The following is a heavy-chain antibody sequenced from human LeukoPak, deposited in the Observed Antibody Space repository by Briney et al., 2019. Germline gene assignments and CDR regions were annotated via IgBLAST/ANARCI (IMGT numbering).Heavy chain of an antibody. J-gene: IGHJ4*02. V-gene: IGHV4-59*12. D-gene: IGHD1-26*01. CDR2: IYYSGST. CDR1: GGSMSSYY. CDR3: ARDGGGSFDY. Sequence: SETLSLTCTVSGGSMSSYYWSWIRQPPEKGLEWIGYIYYSGSTNYNPSLKSRVTISVDTSKNQFSLKLSSVTAADTAVYYCARDGGGSFDYWGQGTLVTVSA.